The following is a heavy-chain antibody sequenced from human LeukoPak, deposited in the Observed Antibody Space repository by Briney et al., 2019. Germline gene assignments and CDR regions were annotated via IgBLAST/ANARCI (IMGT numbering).Heavy chain of an antibody. Sequence: GGSLRLSCVASGFPFSSYWMTWVRQAPGKGLEWVANIKQDGSKKSYVNSVKGRFTISRDNAKNSLYLQMNSLRAEDTAIYYCTRVGYIDEGIDYWGQGTLVTVSS. J-gene: IGHJ4*02. CDR2: IKQDGSKK. D-gene: IGHD5-24*01. CDR1: GFPFSSYW. CDR3: TRVGYIDEGIDY. V-gene: IGHV3-7*04.